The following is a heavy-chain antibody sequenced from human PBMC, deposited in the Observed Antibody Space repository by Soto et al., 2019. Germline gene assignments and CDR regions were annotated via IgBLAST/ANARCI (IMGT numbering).Heavy chain of an antibody. J-gene: IGHJ6*02. Sequence: QVQLVESGGGVVQPGRSLRLSCAASGFTFSNYAIHWVRQAPGKGLEWVAVIAHDGSYKFYADSVKGRFTISRDNSDNTLHLQLSSLSVEDTAVYYCSGERTSDGRSFLTYHGLDVWGQGATVTVSS. CDR3: SGERTSDGRSFLTYHGLDV. D-gene: IGHD2-15*01. V-gene: IGHV3-30-3*01. CDR2: IAHDGSYK. CDR1: GFTFSNYA.